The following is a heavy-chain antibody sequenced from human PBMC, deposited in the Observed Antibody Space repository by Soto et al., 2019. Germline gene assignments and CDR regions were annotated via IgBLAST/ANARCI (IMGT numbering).Heavy chain of an antibody. J-gene: IGHJ6*02. V-gene: IGHV4-59*08. CDR2: VYYTGGT. D-gene: IGHD1-26*01. Sequence: QVHVQQSGPGLVKPSETLSLSCTVSSGPSSSHNWCWSRQPPERGLEWIGYVYYTGGTSYNPYLTRRGTISADTSTNNISLTLSSMTAAAAAVSYCVSAGIDYLYGLVAVGSQGTTVSVCS. CDR3: VSAGIDYLYGLVAV. CDR1: SGPSSSHN.